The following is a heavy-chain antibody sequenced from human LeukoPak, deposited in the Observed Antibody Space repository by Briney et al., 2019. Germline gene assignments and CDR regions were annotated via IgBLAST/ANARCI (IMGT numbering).Heavy chain of an antibody. J-gene: IGHJ4*02. Sequence: PGGSLRLSCAASRFTVSSNSLSWVRQAPGTGLARVSVIYSGGSTYYADSVKGRFTISRDNAKNSLYLQMNSLRVEDTAVYYCARGGGSGYYGFGYWGQGTLVTVSS. CDR1: RFTVSSNS. D-gene: IGHD3-3*01. CDR2: IYSGGST. V-gene: IGHV3-53*01. CDR3: ARGGGSGYYGFGY.